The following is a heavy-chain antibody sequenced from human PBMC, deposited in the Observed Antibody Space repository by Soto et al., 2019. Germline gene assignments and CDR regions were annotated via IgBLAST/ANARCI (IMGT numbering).Heavy chain of an antibody. D-gene: IGHD2-2*03. Sequence: PSETLPLTWTVSGDSSSSYSWSWIRQPPGKGLEWIGNIHYNGNTKYSPSLKSRVTMSVDTSKNHFSLKLISVTTADTAVYFCAREGNLGRWIQPLDSWGQGTLVTVSS. CDR2: IHYNGNT. CDR1: GDSSSSYS. V-gene: IGHV4-59*01. CDR3: AREGNLGRWIQPLDS. J-gene: IGHJ4*02.